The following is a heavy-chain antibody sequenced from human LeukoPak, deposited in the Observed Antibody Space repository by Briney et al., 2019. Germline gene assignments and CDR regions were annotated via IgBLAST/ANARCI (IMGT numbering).Heavy chain of an antibody. Sequence: PGGSLRLSCVASGFTFSNYAINWVRQAPGKGLEWVSVISGSGDSTSYADSVQGRFTISRDNSKNTLYLQMSSLRAEDTAIYYCAGFRATGVLVIYTTGSAAFDIWGQGTMVTVTS. CDR3: AGFRATGVLVIYTTGSAAFDI. CDR2: ISGSGDST. J-gene: IGHJ3*02. D-gene: IGHD2-21*01. CDR1: GFTFSNYA. V-gene: IGHV3-23*01.